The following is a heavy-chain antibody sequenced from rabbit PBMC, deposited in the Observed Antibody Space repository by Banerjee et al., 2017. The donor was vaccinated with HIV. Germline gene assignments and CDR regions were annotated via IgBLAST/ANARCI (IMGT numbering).Heavy chain of an antibody. J-gene: IGHJ4*01. CDR3: ARETFGYHGYLDL. Sequence: QSLEESGGDLVKPGASLTLTCTASGFSFSNYYMWWVRQAPGKGLEWIAYIDAGSSDNTYYATWAKGRFTISKTSSTTVTLQMTSLTVADTATYFCARETFGYHGYLDLWGPGTLVTVS. CDR2: IDAGSSDNT. CDR1: GFSFSNYY. V-gene: IGHV1S40*01. D-gene: IGHD7-1*01.